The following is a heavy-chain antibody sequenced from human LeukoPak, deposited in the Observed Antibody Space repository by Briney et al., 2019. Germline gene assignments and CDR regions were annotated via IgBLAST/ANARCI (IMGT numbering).Heavy chain of an antibody. CDR1: GFTFSSYA. J-gene: IGHJ6*02. V-gene: IGHV3-30-3*01. CDR3: ARGRCSGGSCYSDYYYGMDV. Sequence: GGSLRLSCAASGFTFSSYAMHWVRQAPGKGLEWVAVISYDGSNKYYADSVKGRFTISRDNSKNTLYLQMNSLRAEDTAVYYCARGRCSGGSCYSDYYYGMDVWGQGTTVTVSS. CDR2: ISYDGSNK. D-gene: IGHD2-15*01.